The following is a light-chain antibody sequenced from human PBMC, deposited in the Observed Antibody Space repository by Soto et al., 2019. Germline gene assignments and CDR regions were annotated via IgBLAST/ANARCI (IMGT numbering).Light chain of an antibody. J-gene: IGLJ2*01. CDR2: DVS. CDR3: SSYTSSSTYVV. CDR1: SSDVGGYNY. V-gene: IGLV2-14*01. Sequence: QSALPQPASVSGSPGQSITISCTGTSSDVGGYNYVSWYQQHPGKAPKLMIYDVSNRPSGVSNGFSGAKSGNTASLTISGLQDEDEADYYCSSYTSSSTYVVFGGGTKLTVL.